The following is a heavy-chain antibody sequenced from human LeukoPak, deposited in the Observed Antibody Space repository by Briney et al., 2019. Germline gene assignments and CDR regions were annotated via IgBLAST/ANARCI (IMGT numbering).Heavy chain of an antibody. CDR1: GFTFSSYG. J-gene: IGHJ3*02. D-gene: IGHD3-9*01. Sequence: GGSLRLSCAASGFTFSSYGTHWVRQAPGKGLEWVAVIWYDGSNKYYADSVKGRFTISRDNSKNTLYLQMNSLRAEDTAVYYCARDDYDILTGPPAGAFDIWGQGTMVTVPS. CDR3: ARDDYDILTGPPAGAFDI. V-gene: IGHV3-33*01. CDR2: IWYDGSNK.